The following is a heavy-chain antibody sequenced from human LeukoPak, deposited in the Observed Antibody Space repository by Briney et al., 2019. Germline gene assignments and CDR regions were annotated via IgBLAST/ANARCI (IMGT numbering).Heavy chain of an antibody. V-gene: IGHV4-59*01. J-gene: IGHJ4*02. D-gene: IGHD6-13*01. CDR1: GGSISSYY. CDR2: IYYSGST. Sequence: PSETLSLTCTVSGGSISSYYWSWIRQPPGKGLEWIGYIYYSGSTSYKSSLKSRVTISLDTSKNQFSLKLSSVTPADTAVYYCARQVYSSSWSYYFDYWGQGILVTVSS. CDR3: ARQVYSSSWSYYFDY.